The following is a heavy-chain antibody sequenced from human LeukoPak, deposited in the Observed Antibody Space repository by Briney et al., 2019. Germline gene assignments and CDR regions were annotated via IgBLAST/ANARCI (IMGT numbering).Heavy chain of an antibody. CDR2: IRSKTNSYAT. J-gene: IGHJ4*02. CDR1: GFTFSGSA. CDR3: ARRAGAYSHPYDY. V-gene: IGHV3-73*01. Sequence: SGGSLRLSCAASGFTFSGSAMHWVRQASGKGLEWVGRIRSKTNSYATSYAASVKGRFALSRDDSKNTSYLQMNSLKTEDTAVYYCARRAGAYSHPYDYWGQGTLVTVSS. D-gene: IGHD4/OR15-4a*01.